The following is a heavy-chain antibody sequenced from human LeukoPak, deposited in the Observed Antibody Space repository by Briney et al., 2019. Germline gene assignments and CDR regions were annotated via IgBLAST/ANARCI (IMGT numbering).Heavy chain of an antibody. CDR3: ARGTVTTKNYYYYMDV. CDR2: INWNGGST. J-gene: IGHJ6*03. Sequence: GGSLRLSCAASGFTFDDYGVSWVRQAPGKGLEWVSGINWNGGSTGYADSVKGRFTISRDNAKNSLYLQMNSLRAKDTALYYCARGTVTTKNYYYYMDVWGKGTTVTVSS. V-gene: IGHV3-20*04. CDR1: GFTFDDYG. D-gene: IGHD4-11*01.